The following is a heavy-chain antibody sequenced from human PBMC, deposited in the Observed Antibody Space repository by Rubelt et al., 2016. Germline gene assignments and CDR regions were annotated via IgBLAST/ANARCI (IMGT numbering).Heavy chain of an antibody. J-gene: IGHJ6*02. Sequence: EVQLVESGGGQVQPGGSLKLSCEASGFTFEDYDMHWVRQVPGKGLEGVSGMRWNNVHMGYADSVKGRFTISRDKDKKFLDLQMNSLRVEETALYYCATGRDVLTGFHLPPFGAMDVWGQGTTVTVSS. CDR2: MRWNNVHM. CDR3: ATGRDVLTGFHLPPFGAMDV. V-gene: IGHV3-9*01. CDR1: GFTFEDYD. D-gene: IGHD3-10*01.